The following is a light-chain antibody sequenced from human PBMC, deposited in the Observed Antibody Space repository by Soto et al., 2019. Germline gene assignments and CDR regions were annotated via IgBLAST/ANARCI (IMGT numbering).Light chain of an antibody. J-gene: IGKJ2*01. CDR2: GAS. CDR3: QQFYYYPHT. CDR1: HTIATY. Sequence: EIQMTQSPSSLSASVGETVTLTCRASHTIATYLNWYRQKSGKVPEALIYGASSLQRGVPARFTGSGYGTGFTLTISSLQPEDFATYFCQQFYYYPHTFGQGTKLEV. V-gene: IGKV1-39*01.